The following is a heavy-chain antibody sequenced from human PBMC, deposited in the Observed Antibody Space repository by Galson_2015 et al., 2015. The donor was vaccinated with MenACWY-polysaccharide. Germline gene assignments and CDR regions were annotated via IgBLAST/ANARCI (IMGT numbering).Heavy chain of an antibody. Sequence: SVKVSCKASGYTFPGYYIHWVRQAPGQGLEWMGRINPNSGGTNYVQKFQGRITMTRDTSISTAYMELSRLRSDDTAVYYCARGGYPTYFDYWGQGTLVTVSS. CDR1: GYTFPGYY. D-gene: IGHD1-26*01. J-gene: IGHJ4*02. CDR2: INPNSGGT. V-gene: IGHV1-2*06. CDR3: ARGGYPTYFDY.